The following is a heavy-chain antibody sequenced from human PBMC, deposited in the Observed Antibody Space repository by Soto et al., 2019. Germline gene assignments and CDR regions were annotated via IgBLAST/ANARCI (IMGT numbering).Heavy chain of an antibody. D-gene: IGHD1-7*01. V-gene: IGHV3-33*01. CDR3: ARDKGTTCLDN. CDR1: GVAFTRSG. CDR2: IFSDGSSK. Sequence: QMHLGESGGGVVQPGRSLGLSCAASGVAFTRSGMHWVRQAPGKGLEWVAFIFSDGSSKYYADSVKGRFTISRDNSKTTMYLQMNSLRAEDTAIYYCARDKGTTCLDNWGQGTLVTVSS. J-gene: IGHJ4*02.